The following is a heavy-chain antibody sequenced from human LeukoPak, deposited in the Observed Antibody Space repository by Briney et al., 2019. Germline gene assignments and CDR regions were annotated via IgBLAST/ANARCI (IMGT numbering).Heavy chain of an antibody. V-gene: IGHV1-69*05. CDR1: GGTFSGYA. CDR3: ARDHCSSTSCYLDY. D-gene: IGHD2-2*01. J-gene: IGHJ4*02. Sequence: SVKVSCKASGGTFSGYAISWVRQAPGQGLEWMGGIIPIFGTANYAQKFQGRVTITTDESTSTAYMELSSLKSEDTAVYYCARDHCSSTSCYLDYWGQGTLVTVSS. CDR2: IIPIFGTA.